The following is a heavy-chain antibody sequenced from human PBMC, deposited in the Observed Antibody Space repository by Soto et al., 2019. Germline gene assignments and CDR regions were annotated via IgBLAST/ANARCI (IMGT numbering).Heavy chain of an antibody. CDR2: IYHSGST. CDR1: GGSISSNNW. V-gene: IGHV4-4*02. CDR3: ARSWFGEFPELVY. Sequence: KPSETLSLTCAVSGGSISSNNWWSWVRQPPGKGLEWIGEIYHSGSTNYNPSLKSRVTISVDKSKNQFSLKLSSVTAADTAVYYCARSWFGEFPELVYWGQGTLVTVSS. D-gene: IGHD3-10*01. J-gene: IGHJ4*02.